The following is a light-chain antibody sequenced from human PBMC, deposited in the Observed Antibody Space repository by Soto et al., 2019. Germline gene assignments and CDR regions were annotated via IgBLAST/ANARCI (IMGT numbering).Light chain of an antibody. J-gene: IGLJ3*02. CDR2: EDN. Sequence: NFMLTQPHSVSESPGKTVTISCTRSSGSIASNYVQWYQQRPGSSPTTVIYEDNQRPSGVPDRFSGSIDSSSNSASLSISGLKTEDEADYYCQSDDSNSWVFGGGTKVTVL. CDR1: SGSIASNY. CDR3: QSDDSNSWV. V-gene: IGLV6-57*01.